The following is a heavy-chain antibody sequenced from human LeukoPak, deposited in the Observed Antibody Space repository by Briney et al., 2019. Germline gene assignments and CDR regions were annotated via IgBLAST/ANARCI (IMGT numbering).Heavy chain of an antibody. CDR1: GYSISSGYQ. D-gene: IGHD7-27*01. CDR2: VYRSGGT. CDR3: ARAKLGGDYYYLDV. J-gene: IGHJ6*03. Sequence: PSETLSLTCSASGYSISSGYQWDWIRQPPGKGLEWIGTVYRSGGTYYKPSLESRVSISVDTSKNQFSLKLRSMTAADTAVYYCARAKLGGDYYYLDVWGKGTTVTVSS. V-gene: IGHV4-38-2*02.